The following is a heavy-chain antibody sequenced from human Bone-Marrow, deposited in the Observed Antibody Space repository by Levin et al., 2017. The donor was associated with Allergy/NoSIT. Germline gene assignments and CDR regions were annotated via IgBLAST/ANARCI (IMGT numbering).Heavy chain of an antibody. Sequence: GGSLRLSCAASGFTFSSYSMNWVRQAPGKGLEWVSYISSSSSTIYYADSVKGRFTISRDNAKNSLYLQMNSLRDEDTAVYYCARVYNPYYDFWFRHYYMDVWGKGTTVTVSS. CDR2: ISSSSSTI. D-gene: IGHD3-3*01. J-gene: IGHJ6*03. V-gene: IGHV3-48*02. CDR1: GFTFSSYS. CDR3: ARVYNPYYDFWFRHYYMDV.